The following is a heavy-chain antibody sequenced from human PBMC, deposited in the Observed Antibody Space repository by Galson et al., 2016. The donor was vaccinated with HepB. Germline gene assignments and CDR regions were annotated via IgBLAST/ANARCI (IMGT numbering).Heavy chain of an antibody. CDR2: ISKAGDTT. J-gene: IGHJ6*03. V-gene: IGHV3-30-3*01. D-gene: IGHD1-26*01. CDR3: ARDFQLGAPDYRDV. CDR1: GFTFSDWD. Sequence: SLRLSCAASGFTFSDWDFHWVRQAPGKGLDWVAVISKAGDTTFYGDSVKGRFTISRDNSKNTVDLKIHSLRSEDAAVYFCARDFQLGAPDYRDVWGKGTTVTVS.